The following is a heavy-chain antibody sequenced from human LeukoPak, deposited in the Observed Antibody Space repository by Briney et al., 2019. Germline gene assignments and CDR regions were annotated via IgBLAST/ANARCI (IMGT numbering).Heavy chain of an antibody. J-gene: IGHJ5*02. CDR3: ARHDSIAVAGKWFDP. Sequence: VASVKVSCKVSGYTFTGYYMHWVRQAPGQGLEWIGWINPNSGGTNYAQTIQGRVTITRDTSIRTAYMEVTRLRSDHAGVYYCARHDSIAVAGKWFDPWGQGTLVTVSS. CDR1: GYTFTGYY. D-gene: IGHD6-19*01. V-gene: IGHV1-2*02. CDR2: INPNSGGT.